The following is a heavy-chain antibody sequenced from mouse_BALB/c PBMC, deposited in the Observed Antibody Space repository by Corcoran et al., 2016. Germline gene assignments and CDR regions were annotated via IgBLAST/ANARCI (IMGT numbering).Heavy chain of an antibody. CDR3: VALLSWFAY. J-gene: IGHJ3*01. Sequence: EVQLQQSGAELVKPGASVKLSCTASGFNIKDTYMHWVKQRPEQGLEWIGRIDPANGNTKYDPKFQGKVTITADTSSNTAYLQLSSLTSEDTAVYYCVALLSWFAYWGQGTLVTVSA. CDR2: IDPANGNT. D-gene: IGHD1-1*01. CDR1: GFNIKDTY. V-gene: IGHV14-3*02.